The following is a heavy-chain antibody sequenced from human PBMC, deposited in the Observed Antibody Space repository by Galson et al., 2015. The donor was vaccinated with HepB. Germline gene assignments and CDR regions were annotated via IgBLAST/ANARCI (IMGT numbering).Heavy chain of an antibody. D-gene: IGHD3-22*01. CDR3: SSAPYDTSGYFANWFEP. CDR1: GASMRSSNYH. V-gene: IGHV4-39*01. CDR2: LYNSGST. Sequence: ETLSLTCAVSGASMRSSNYHGGWIRLPPGKGLEWIGSLYNSGSTHYNPSLKSRSSISEDTYKNQFSLRLSSVTAADTAVYYCSSAPYDTSGYFANWFEPWGQGTLVTVSS. J-gene: IGHJ5*02.